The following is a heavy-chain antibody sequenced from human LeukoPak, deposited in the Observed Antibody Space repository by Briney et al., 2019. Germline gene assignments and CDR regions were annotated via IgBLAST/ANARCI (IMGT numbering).Heavy chain of an antibody. Sequence: SETLSLTCAVYGGSFSGYYWSWIRQPPGKGLEWIGEISHSGSTNYNPSLKSRVTISVDTSKNQFSLKLSSVTAADTAVYYCARGVTMVRGAHTYYYYGMDAWGQGTTVTVSS. CDR1: GGSFSGYY. D-gene: IGHD3-10*01. V-gene: IGHV4-34*01. CDR3: ARGVTMVRGAHTYYYYGMDA. CDR2: ISHSGST. J-gene: IGHJ6*02.